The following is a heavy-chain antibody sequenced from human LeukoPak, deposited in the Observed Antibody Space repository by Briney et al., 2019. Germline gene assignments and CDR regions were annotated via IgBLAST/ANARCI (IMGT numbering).Heavy chain of an antibody. Sequence: PSETLSRTCAGYGGSFNGYYWSWIRQPPGKGLKWSVEINHSENTNYNPSHNSLVTISVDTSKNKFHVKLSSVTAADSGVYYCARAYCSSNRCHLRAFDIWGQGTMVTVSS. CDR3: ARAYCSSNRCHLRAFDI. V-gene: IGHV4-34*01. CDR2: INHSENT. CDR1: GGSFNGYY. D-gene: IGHD2-2*01. J-gene: IGHJ3*02.